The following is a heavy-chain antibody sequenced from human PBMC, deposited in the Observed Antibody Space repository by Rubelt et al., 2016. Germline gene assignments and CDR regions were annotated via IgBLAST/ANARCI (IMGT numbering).Heavy chain of an antibody. V-gene: IGHV1-46*01. CDR1: GYSFTTYY. D-gene: IGHD4-17*01. J-gene: IGHJ5*02. CDR2: IDPSGGAT. CDR3: ARGPDYGDSGWFDT. Sequence: GASVKISCKASGYSFTTYYMHWVRQAPGQGLEWMVMIDPSGGATNYAQKFQGRITMTRDTSTSTAYMELSSLRPDDTAVYFCARGPDYGDSGWFDTWGQGTLVTVSS.